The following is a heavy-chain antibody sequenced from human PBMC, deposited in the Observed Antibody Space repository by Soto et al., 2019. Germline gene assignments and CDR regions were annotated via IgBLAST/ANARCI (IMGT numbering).Heavy chain of an antibody. V-gene: IGHV1-46*01. Sequence: ASVKVSCKTSGYTFSTYFMHWVRQAPGQGLEWMGIINPSGGSTSYAQKFQGRVTMTRDTSTSTVYMELSSLRSEDTAVYYCARKTASYYYDSSGPLDAFDIRGQGTMVTVSS. CDR3: ARKTASYYYDSSGPLDAFDI. CDR2: INPSGGST. CDR1: GYTFSTYF. J-gene: IGHJ3*02. D-gene: IGHD3-22*01.